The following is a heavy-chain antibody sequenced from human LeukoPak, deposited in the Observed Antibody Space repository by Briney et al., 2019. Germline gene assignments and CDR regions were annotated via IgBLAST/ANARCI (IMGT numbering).Heavy chain of an antibody. D-gene: IGHD3/OR15-3a*01. CDR3: ARQGLDWGSWFDP. V-gene: IGHV3-30*02. CDR1: GFTFSSYG. J-gene: IGHJ5*02. CDR2: IRYDGSNK. Sequence: GGSLRLSCAASGFTFSSYGMHWVRQAPGKGLEWVAFIRYDGSNKYYADSVKGRFTISRDNSKNTLYLQMNRLRAEDTAVYYCARQGLDWGSWFDPWGQGTLVTVSS.